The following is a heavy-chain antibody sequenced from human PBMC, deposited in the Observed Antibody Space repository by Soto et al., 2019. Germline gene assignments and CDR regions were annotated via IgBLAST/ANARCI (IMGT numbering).Heavy chain of an antibody. CDR1: GFTFRSYG. J-gene: IGHJ6*02. CDR3: ATSYYYGSGSYVGPYYYYGMDV. Sequence: GGSLRLSCAASGFTFRSYGMHWVRQAPGKGLEWVAVISYDGSNKYYADSVKGRFTISRDNSKNTLYLQMNSLRAEDTAVYYCATSYYYGSGSYVGPYYYYGMDVWRQGTTVTVSS. CDR2: ISYDGSNK. D-gene: IGHD3-10*01. V-gene: IGHV3-30*03.